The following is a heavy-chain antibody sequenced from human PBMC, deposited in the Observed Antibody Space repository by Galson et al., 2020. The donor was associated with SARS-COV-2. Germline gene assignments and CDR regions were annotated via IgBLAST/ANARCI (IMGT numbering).Heavy chain of an antibody. CDR1: GYTFTSYG. V-gene: IGHV1-18*01. J-gene: IGHJ4*02. CDR3: ARGPRCTNGVCYTVALD. D-gene: IGHD2-8*01. CDR2: ISAYNGNT. Sequence: ASVKVSCKASGYTFTSYGISWVRQAPGQGLEWMGWISAYNGNTNYAQKLQGRVTMTTDTSTSTAYMELRSLRSDDTAVYYCARGPRCTNGVCYTVALDWGQGTLVTVSS.